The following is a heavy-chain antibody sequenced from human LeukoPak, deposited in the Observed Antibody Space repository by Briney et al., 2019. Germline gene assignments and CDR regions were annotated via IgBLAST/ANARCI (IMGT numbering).Heavy chain of an antibody. D-gene: IGHD3-16*01. CDR3: AGGRVGQFPDY. CDR1: GFTLSDYY. CDR2: ISSSSSYI. J-gene: IGHJ4*02. Sequence: GGSLRLSCAASGFTLSDYYMSWARQAAGKGLEWVSYISSSSSYINYADSVKGRFTITRDNAKNSLYLQMNSLRVEDTAVYYCAGGRVGQFPDYWGQGTLVTVSS. V-gene: IGHV3-11*03.